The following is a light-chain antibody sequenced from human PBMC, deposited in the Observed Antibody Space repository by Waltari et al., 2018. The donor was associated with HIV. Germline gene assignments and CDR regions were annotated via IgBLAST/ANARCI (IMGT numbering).Light chain of an antibody. Sequence: EIVFPQSPATLSLSPGEIATLPCSDSQSVSSYLAWYHQKPGQAPRLLTYGASSRDTGISARFSGSGSGTDFTLTISSLEPGDVGVYYCHQRSNWPITFGQGTRLEIK. J-gene: IGKJ5*01. CDR3: HQRSNWPIT. V-gene: IGKV3-11*01. CDR1: QSVSSY. CDR2: GAS.